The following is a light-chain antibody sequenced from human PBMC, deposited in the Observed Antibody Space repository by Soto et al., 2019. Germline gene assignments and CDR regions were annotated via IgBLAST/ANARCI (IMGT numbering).Light chain of an antibody. J-gene: IGLJ1*01. CDR2: TDN. Sequence: QSVLTQPPSASGTPGQRVTISCSGSSSNIGINTVNWYQQVPGRAPKLLSYTDNQRPSGVPDRFSGSKSGNTASLTISGLQAEDEADYYCSSYTSSSTRYVFGTGTKVTVL. CDR3: SSYTSSSTRYV. V-gene: IGLV1-44*01. CDR1: SSNIGINT.